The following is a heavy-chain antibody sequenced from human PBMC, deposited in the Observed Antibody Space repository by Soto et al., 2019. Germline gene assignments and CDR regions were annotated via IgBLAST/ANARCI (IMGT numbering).Heavy chain of an antibody. J-gene: IGHJ6*02. CDR3: ARSITGTVSYYGGMDA. D-gene: IGHD1-20*01. V-gene: IGHV1-69*12. CDR2: IIPIFGTA. Sequence: QVQLVQSGAEVKKPGSSVKVSCKASGGTFSSYAISWVRQAPGQGLEWMGGIIPIFGTANYAQKFQGRVTITADESTSTAYMELSSLRSEDTAVYYCARSITGTVSYYGGMDALGQGTTVTVSS. CDR1: GGTFSSYA.